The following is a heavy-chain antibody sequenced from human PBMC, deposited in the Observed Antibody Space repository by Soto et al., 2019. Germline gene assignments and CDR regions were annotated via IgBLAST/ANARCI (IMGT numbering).Heavy chain of an antibody. CDR2: ISSYNGDT. Sequence: ASVKVSCKASGYTFTRSGISWVRQAPGQGPEWMGWISSYNGDTNYAQTFQGRVTMTTDTSTSTAYMELKSLRSDDMAVYYCARAEPIVFVPATLYYWGQGTLVTVAS. CDR3: ARAEPIVFVPATLYY. CDR1: GYTFTRSG. V-gene: IGHV1-18*03. D-gene: IGHD2-2*01. J-gene: IGHJ4*02.